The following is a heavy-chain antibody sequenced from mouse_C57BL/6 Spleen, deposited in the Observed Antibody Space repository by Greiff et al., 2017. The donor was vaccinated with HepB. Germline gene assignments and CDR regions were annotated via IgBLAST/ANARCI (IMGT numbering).Heavy chain of an antibody. D-gene: IGHD2-4*01. CDR2: IRNKANGYTT. CDR1: GFTFTDYY. V-gene: IGHV7-3*01. CDR3: ARSLYDYDESYAMDY. Sequence: EVMLVESGGGLVQPGGSLSLSCAASGFTFTDYYMSWVRQPPGKALEWLGFIRNKANGYTTEYSASVKGRFTISRDNSQSILYLQMNALRAEDSATYYCARSLYDYDESYAMDYWGQGTSVTVSS. J-gene: IGHJ4*01.